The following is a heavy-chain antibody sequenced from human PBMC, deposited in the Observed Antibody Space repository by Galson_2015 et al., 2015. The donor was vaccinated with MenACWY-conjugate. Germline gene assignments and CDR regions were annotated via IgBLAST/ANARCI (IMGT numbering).Heavy chain of an antibody. CDR3: ARGRGSSSSLLHTSLTYDY. V-gene: IGHV1-2*04. Sequence: SVKVSCKASGYTFTGYYMHWVRQAPGQGLEWMGWINPNSGGTNYAQKFQGWVTMTRDTSISTAYMELSRLRSDDTAVYYCARGRGSSSSLLHTSLTYDYWGQGTLVTVSS. D-gene: IGHD6-6*01. CDR2: INPNSGGT. CDR1: GYTFTGYY. J-gene: IGHJ4*02.